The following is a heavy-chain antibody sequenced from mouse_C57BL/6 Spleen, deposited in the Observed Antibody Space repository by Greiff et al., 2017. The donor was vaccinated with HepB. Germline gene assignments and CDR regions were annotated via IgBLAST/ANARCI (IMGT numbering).Heavy chain of an antibody. J-gene: IGHJ2*01. CDR1: GFTFSSYG. Sequence: EVKLVESGGDLVKPGGSLKLSCAASGFTFSSYGMSWVRQTPDKRLEWVATISSGGSYTYYPDSVKGRFTISRDNAKNTLYLQMSSLKSEDTAMYYCARHENYDYYGSSYFLFDYWGQGTTLTVSS. CDR2: ISSGGSYT. CDR3: ARHENYDYYGSSYFLFDY. D-gene: IGHD1-1*01. V-gene: IGHV5-6*02.